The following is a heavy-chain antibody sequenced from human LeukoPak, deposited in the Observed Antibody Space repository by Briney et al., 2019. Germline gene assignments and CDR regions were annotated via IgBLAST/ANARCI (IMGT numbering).Heavy chain of an antibody. J-gene: IGHJ4*02. CDR1: GGSISSYY. Sequence: SETVSLTCSVSGGSISSYYWSWIRQPPGKGLEWIGYIYNNGRTNYNPSLKSRVTISVDTSKNQFSLKLSPVTAADTAVYYCARVMGSDWYPLAYWGQGTLVTVSS. CDR3: ARVMGSDWYPLAY. V-gene: IGHV4-59*01. CDR2: IYNNGRT. D-gene: IGHD6-19*01.